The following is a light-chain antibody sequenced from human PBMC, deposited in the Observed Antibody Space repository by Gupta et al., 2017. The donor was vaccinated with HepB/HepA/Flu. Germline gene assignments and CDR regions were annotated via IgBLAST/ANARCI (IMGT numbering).Light chain of an antibody. Sequence: AIRMTQSPSSFSASTGDRVTITCRASQGISSYLAWYQQKPGKAPKLLIYAASTLQSGVPSRFSGSGSGTXFTLTIXCLQSEDFATYYCQQDDSYPLTFGXGTKVEIK. CDR2: AAS. CDR3: QQDDSYPLT. CDR1: QGISSY. J-gene: IGKJ4*01. V-gene: IGKV1-8*01.